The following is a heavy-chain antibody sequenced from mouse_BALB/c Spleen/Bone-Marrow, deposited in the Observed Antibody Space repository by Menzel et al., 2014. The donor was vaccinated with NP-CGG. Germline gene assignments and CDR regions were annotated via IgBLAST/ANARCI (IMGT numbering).Heavy chain of an antibody. Sequence: VKLVESGPGLVASSQSLSITCTVSGFSLTSYDMIWVRQPPGKGLEWLGVIWTAGGTDYILAFTSRLSISKDNSKSQVFLKRNSLQTDDTAIYYCVRGKNLYGTPLAYWGQGTLVTVSA. CDR2: IWTAGGT. D-gene: IGHD1-1*01. CDR3: VRGKNLYGTPLAY. V-gene: IGHV2-9-2*01. CDR1: GFSLTSYD. J-gene: IGHJ3*01.